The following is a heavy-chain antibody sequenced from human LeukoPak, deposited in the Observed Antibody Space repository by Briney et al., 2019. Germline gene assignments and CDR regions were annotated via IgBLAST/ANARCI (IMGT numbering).Heavy chain of an antibody. CDR3: ATSPKRGIPDY. CDR2: IGIGSTFM. CDR1: GFTFSSYW. D-gene: IGHD3-10*01. V-gene: IGHV3-21*01. Sequence: GGSLRLSCAASGFTFSSYWMNWVRQARGTGLEWVSSIGIGSTFMYYADSVEGRFTISRDDAKNSLYLQMNSLRAEDTAVYYCATSPKRGIPDYWGQGTLVTVSS. J-gene: IGHJ4*02.